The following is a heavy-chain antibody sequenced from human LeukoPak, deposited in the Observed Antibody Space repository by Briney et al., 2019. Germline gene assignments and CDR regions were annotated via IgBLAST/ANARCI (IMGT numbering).Heavy chain of an antibody. CDR1: GGSFSGYY. CDR3: ARHVTNCSSTSCYYTDFDY. J-gene: IGHJ4*02. V-gene: IGHV4-34*01. D-gene: IGHD2-2*01. Sequence: SETLSLTCDDYGGSFSGYYCSWIHQPPGKGLEWVGEINHSGSTNYNPSLKSRVTISVDTSKNQFSLKLSSVTAADTAVYYCARHVTNCSSTSCYYTDFDYWGQGTLVTVSS. CDR2: INHSGST.